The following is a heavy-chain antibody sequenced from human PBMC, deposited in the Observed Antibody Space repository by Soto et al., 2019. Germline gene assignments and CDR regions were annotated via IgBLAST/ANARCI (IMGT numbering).Heavy chain of an antibody. CDR1: GGSISSYY. Sequence: SETLSLTCTVSGGSISSYYWSWIRQPPGKGLEWIGEIYHSGSTNYNPSLKSRVTISVDKSKNQFSLRLSSVTAADTAVYYCADMRGQWLPRDWGQGILVTVSS. CDR3: ADMRGQWLPRD. D-gene: IGHD6-19*01. J-gene: IGHJ4*02. CDR2: IYHSGST. V-gene: IGHV4-59*04.